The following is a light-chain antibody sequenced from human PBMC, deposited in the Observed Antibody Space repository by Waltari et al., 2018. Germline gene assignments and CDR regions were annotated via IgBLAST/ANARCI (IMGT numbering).Light chain of an antibody. Sequence: EIVLTQSPGTLPFSPGERATPPCRASQSVSRTLAWYQQKPGQAPRLLIYDASSRATGTPDRFSGSGSGTDFSLTISRLEPEDFAVYYCQKYGSLPATFGQGTKVEIK. J-gene: IGKJ1*01. CDR3: QKYGSLPAT. CDR1: QSVSRT. V-gene: IGKV3-20*01. CDR2: DAS.